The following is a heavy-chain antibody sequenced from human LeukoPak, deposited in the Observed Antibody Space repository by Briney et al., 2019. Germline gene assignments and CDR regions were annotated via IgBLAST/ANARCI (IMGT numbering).Heavy chain of an antibody. D-gene: IGHD6-13*01. CDR2: INPNSGGT. CDR3: ARDLEGSSSWTTFDY. V-gene: IGHV1-2*02. J-gene: IGHJ4*02. CDR1: GYTFTGYY. Sequence: ASVKVSCKASGYTFTGYYMHWVRQAPGQGLEWMGWINPNSGGTNYAQTFQGRVTMTRDTSISTAYMELSRLRSDDTAVYYCARDLEGSSSWTTFDYWGQGTLVTVSS.